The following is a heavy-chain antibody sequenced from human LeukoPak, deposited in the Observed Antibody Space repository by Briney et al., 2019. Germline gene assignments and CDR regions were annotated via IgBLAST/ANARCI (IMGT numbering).Heavy chain of an antibody. CDR1: GFTFSSYS. J-gene: IGHJ3*02. D-gene: IGHD3-22*01. CDR2: ISSSSSYI. V-gene: IGHV3-21*04. CDR3: AKEDSSGYYVRAFDI. Sequence: PGGSLRLSCAASGFTFSSYSMNWVRQAPGKGLEWVSSISSSSSYIYYADSVKGRFTISRDIAKDSLYLQMNSLRAEDTAVYYCAKEDSSGYYVRAFDIWGQGTMVTVSS.